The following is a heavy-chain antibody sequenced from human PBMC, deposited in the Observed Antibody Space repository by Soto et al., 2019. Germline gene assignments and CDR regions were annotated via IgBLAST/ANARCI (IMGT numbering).Heavy chain of an antibody. CDR3: TTGYDFWSGYPSYDNYYYYGMDV. CDR2: IKSKTDGGTT. J-gene: IGHJ6*02. Sequence: GGSLGLSCAASGFTFSNAWMSWVRQAPGKGLEWVGRIKSKTDGGTTDYAAPVKGRFTISRDDSKNTLYLQMNSLKTEDTAVYYCTTGYDFWSGYPSYDNYYYYGMDVWGQGTTVTVSS. D-gene: IGHD3-3*01. V-gene: IGHV3-15*01. CDR1: GFTFSNAW.